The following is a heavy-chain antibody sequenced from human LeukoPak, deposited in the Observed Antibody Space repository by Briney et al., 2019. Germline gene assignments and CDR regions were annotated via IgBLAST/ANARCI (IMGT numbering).Heavy chain of an antibody. D-gene: IGHD4-23*01. Sequence: GGSLRLSCAASTFSVTNAWMSWVRQAPGKGLEWVGFIRAKTYGGTTQYAASVKDRFTISRDDSKSIAYLQMNSLKTEDTAVYYCARADYGGNAGGFWGQGTLVTVSS. CDR2: IRAKTYGGTT. CDR1: TFSVTNAW. V-gene: IGHV3-71*01. CDR3: ARADYGGNAGGF. J-gene: IGHJ4*02.